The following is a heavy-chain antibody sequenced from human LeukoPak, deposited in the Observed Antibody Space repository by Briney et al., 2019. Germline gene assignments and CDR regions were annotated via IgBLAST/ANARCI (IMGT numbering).Heavy chain of an antibody. Sequence: SETLSLTCTVSGGSISGTDLYWGWIRQLPGKGLEWIGNIHSSGNSFCNPSLKSRVTISVDTSKNQFSLKLSSVTAADTAVYYCARVVGATSRVFDYWGQGTLVTVSS. CDR1: GGSISGTDLY. D-gene: IGHD1-26*01. J-gene: IGHJ4*02. CDR2: IHSSGNS. CDR3: ARVVGATSRVFDY. V-gene: IGHV4-39*07.